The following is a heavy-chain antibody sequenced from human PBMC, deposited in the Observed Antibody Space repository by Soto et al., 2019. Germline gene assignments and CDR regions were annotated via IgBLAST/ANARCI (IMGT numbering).Heavy chain of an antibody. CDR2: ISSGVNT. J-gene: IGHJ4*02. CDR3: AKDGAARPYYFDY. CDR1: GFTVSSNY. Sequence: GGSLRLSCAASGFTVSSNYMSWVRQAPGKGLEWVSVISSGVNTYYADSVKGRFSISRDNSMNTLFLQMNSLRAEDTAVYYCAKDGAARPYYFDYWGQGTLVTVSS. D-gene: IGHD6-6*01. V-gene: IGHV3-53*01.